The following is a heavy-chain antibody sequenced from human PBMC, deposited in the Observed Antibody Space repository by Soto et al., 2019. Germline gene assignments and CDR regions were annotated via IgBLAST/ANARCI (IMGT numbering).Heavy chain of an antibody. CDR1: GLTFSSYG. CDR2: ISGSGGSK. D-gene: IGHD4-17*01. Sequence: EVQLLESGGGLVQPGGSLRLSCAASGLTFSSYGMTWVRQAPGKGLEWVSGISGSGGSKYYADSVKGRFTISRENSKNTLFLQMNSLRAEDTAVYYCAKNDVGDYYYYMDVWGKGATVTVSS. V-gene: IGHV3-23*01. J-gene: IGHJ6*03. CDR3: AKNDVGDYYYYMDV.